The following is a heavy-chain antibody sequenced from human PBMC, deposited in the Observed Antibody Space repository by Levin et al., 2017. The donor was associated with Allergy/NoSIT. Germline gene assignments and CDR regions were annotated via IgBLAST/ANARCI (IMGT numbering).Heavy chain of an antibody. CDR3: ARRRRGEYSNYGYNYYMDV. Sequence: GESLKISCKGSGYRFTDHWIAWVRQKPGKGLEWMGIIYPDDSDTRYSPSFQGQVTISADKSISTAYLQWSSLKASDTAMYYCARRRRGEYSNYGYNYYMDVWGKGTTVTVSS. D-gene: IGHD4-11*01. J-gene: IGHJ6*03. V-gene: IGHV5-51*01. CDR2: IYPDDSDT. CDR1: GYRFTDHW.